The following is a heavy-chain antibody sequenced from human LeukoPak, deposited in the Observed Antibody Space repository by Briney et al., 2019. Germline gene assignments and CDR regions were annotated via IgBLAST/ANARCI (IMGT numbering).Heavy chain of an antibody. V-gene: IGHV4-38-2*02. D-gene: IGHD3-3*01. CDR2: IYHSGST. CDR3: AREGDYDFWSGYPDNWFDP. Sequence: SETLSLTCTVSGYSISSGYYWGWIRQPPGKGLGWIGSIYHSGSTYYNPSLKSRVTISVDTSKNQFSLKLSSVTAADTAVYYCAREGDYDFWSGYPDNWFDPWGQGSLVTVSS. J-gene: IGHJ5*02. CDR1: GYSISSGYY.